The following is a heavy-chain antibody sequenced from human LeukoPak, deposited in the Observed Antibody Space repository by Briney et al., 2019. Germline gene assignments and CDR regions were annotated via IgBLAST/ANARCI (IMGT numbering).Heavy chain of an antibody. J-gene: IGHJ6*02. Sequence: PGGSLRLSCAASGFTFSTYAINWVRQAPGRGLEWVSAISGGGTTRFYADSVKGRFTISRDNAKNSLYLQMNSLRAEDTAVYYCARSGSGGFYGMDVWGQGTTVTVPS. CDR3: ARSGSGGFYGMDV. D-gene: IGHD3-10*01. CDR1: GFTFSTYA. CDR2: ISGGGTTR. V-gene: IGHV3-23*01.